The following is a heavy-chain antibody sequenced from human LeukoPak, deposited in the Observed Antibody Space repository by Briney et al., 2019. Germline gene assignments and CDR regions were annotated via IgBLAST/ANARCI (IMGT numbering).Heavy chain of an antibody. CDR2: IYYDGSNK. V-gene: IGHV3-33*01. Sequence: QVQLVESGGGVVQPGRSLRLSCAASGFTFSDYGMHWVRQAPCKGLEWVSLIYYDGSNKYYADSVKGRFTISRDNSRNTLYLQMNSLRVEDTAVYYCARDRATRYFDYWGQGTLVTVSS. CDR3: ARDRATRYFDY. J-gene: IGHJ4*02. CDR1: GFTFSDYG. D-gene: IGHD2-15*01.